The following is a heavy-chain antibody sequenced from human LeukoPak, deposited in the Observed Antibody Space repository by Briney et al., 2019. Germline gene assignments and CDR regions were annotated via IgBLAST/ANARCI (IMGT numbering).Heavy chain of an antibody. CDR3: ARDSLWEPQLDY. Sequence: PGGSLRLSCAASGFTFSSYSMNWVRQAPGKGLEWVSYIISSSSTIYYADSVKGRFTISRDKEKTSLYLQMNSLRAEDRAVYYCARDSLWEPQLDYWGKGNLVTVSS. D-gene: IGHD1-26*01. J-gene: IGHJ4*02. V-gene: IGHV3-48*01. CDR2: IISSSSTI. CDR1: GFTFSSYS.